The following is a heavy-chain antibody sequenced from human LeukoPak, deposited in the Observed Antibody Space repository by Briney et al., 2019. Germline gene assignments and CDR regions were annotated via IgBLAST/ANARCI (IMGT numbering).Heavy chain of an antibody. V-gene: IGHV4-59*11. CDR1: GGSISSHY. D-gene: IGHD3-22*01. J-gene: IGHJ5*02. CDR3: ARVARYYYDSSGHTDL. Sequence: SETLSLTCTVSGGSISSHYWSWIRQPPGKGLEWIAYIYYSGSTNYNPSLKSRVTISVDTSKNQFSLKLSSVTAADTAVYYCARVARYYYDSSGHTDLWGQGTLVTVSS. CDR2: IYYSGST.